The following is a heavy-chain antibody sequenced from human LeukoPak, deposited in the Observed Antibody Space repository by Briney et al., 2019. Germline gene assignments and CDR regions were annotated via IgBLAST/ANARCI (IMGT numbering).Heavy chain of an antibody. CDR2: IIPIFGTA. V-gene: IGHV1-69*05. J-gene: IGHJ5*02. D-gene: IGHD1-7*01. CDR3: ARSGWGNYDRFDP. Sequence: GASVKVSCKASGGTFSSYAISWVRQAPGQGLEWMGGIIPIFGTANYAQKFQGRVTITTDESTSTAYMELSSLRSEDTAVYYCARSGWGNYDRFDPWGQGTLGTVSS. CDR1: GGTFSSYA.